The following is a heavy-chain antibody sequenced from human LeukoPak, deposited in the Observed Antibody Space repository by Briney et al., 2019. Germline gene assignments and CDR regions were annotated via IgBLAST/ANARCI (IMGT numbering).Heavy chain of an antibody. V-gene: IGHV3-66*01. J-gene: IGHJ4*02. Sequence: QPGRSLRLSCSASGFSFGDYAMSWVRQAPGKGLEWVSVIYSGGSTYYADSVKGRFTISRDNSKNTLYLQMNSLRAEDTAVYYCARSSFPTYSSGWYSFDYWGQGTLVTVSS. CDR3: ARSSFPTYSSGWYSFDY. CDR2: IYSGGST. D-gene: IGHD6-19*01. CDR1: GFSFGDYA.